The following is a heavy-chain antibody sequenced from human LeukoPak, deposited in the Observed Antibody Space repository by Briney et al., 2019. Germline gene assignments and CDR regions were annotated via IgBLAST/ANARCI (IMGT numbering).Heavy chain of an antibody. CDR2: IIPIFGTA. CDR3: ARDLRMRVMITLGGVIVNDAFYI. Sequence: SVKVSSKASVGTFSSYAISWVRQAPGQGLEWMGGIIPIFGTANHAQTFQGRVTMTMDTTTSTVYMELSSLRSEVTAVYYCARDLRMRVMITLGGVIVNDAFYIWGQGTMVTVSS. J-gene: IGHJ3*02. V-gene: IGHV1-69*05. D-gene: IGHD3-16*02. CDR1: VGTFSSYA.